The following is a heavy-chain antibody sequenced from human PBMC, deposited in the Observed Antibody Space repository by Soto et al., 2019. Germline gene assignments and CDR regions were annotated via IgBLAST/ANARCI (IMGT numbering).Heavy chain of an antibody. CDR1: GGSVSSGSYY. J-gene: IGHJ6*02. D-gene: IGHD6-13*01. CDR3: ARDGGIAAAGWRYYYYYGMDV. V-gene: IGHV4-61*01. CDR2: IYYSGST. Sequence: SETLSLTCTVSGGSVSSGSYYWSWIRQPPGKGLEWIGYIYYSGSTNYNPSLKSRVTISVDTSKNQFSLELSSVTAADTAVYYCARDGGIAAAGWRYYYYYGMDVWGQGTTVTVSS.